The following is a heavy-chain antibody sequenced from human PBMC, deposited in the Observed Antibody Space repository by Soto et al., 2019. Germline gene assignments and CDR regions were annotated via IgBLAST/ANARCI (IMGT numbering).Heavy chain of an antibody. CDR1: GGSISSGDYY. V-gene: IGHV4-31*03. CDR2: IYDSRST. D-gene: IGHD2-15*01. Sequence: QVQLQESGPGLVKPSQTLSLTCTVSGGSISSGDYYWTWIRQHPGKGLEWIGYIYDSRSTYYNPSLKSRLTISVDTSKNQSSLKLSSVSAADTAVYYFARERTDATGVFGMDVWGPGPTVTVSS. CDR3: ARERTDATGVFGMDV. J-gene: IGHJ6*02.